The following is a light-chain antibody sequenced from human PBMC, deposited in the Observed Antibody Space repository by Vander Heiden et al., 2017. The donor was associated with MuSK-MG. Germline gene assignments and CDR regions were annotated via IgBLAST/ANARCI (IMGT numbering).Light chain of an antibody. CDR2: ENN. CDR3: QASDNTLSVI. Sequence: ISCTGSRSNIGAGYDVHWYQQLPGTAPKLLIYENNNRPSGVPDRFPGSKSGTSASLAITGLQPEDEADYYCQASDNTLSVIFGGGTKVTVL. V-gene: IGLV1-40*01. CDR1: RSNIGAGYD. J-gene: IGLJ2*01.